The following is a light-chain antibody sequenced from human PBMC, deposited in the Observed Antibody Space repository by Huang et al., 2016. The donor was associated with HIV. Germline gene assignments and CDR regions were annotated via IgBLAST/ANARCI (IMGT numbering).Light chain of an antibody. CDR3: QQSYNIRT. V-gene: IGKV1-39*01. J-gene: IGKJ1*01. CDR1: QSISTY. Sequence: DIQMTQSPDSLSASVGDRVTITCRASQSISTYLNWYQQKPGKVPKLLIYVASSLHSGVPSRFSGSGSGSDFTLTISSLQPEDFATYYCQQSYNIRTFGQGTKVEVK. CDR2: VAS.